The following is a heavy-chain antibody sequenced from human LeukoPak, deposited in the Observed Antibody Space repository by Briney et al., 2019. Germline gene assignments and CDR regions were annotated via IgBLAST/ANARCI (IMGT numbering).Heavy chain of an antibody. D-gene: IGHD5-24*01. J-gene: IGHJ4*02. V-gene: IGHV3-30*18. Sequence: PGRSLRLSCAASGFSFSDYAMNWVRQAPGKELEWVAFISYDGSNLSHANSVKGRFTISRDTSKNMLYLQMNSLRDEDTAVYYCANLPRDGYNFDFWGQGTLVTVSS. CDR3: ANLPRDGYNFDF. CDR2: ISYDGSNL. CDR1: GFSFSDYA.